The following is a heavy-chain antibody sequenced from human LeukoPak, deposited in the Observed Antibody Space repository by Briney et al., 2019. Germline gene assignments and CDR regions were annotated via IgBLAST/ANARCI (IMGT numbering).Heavy chain of an antibody. V-gene: IGHV3-30-3*01. D-gene: IGHD3-10*01. J-gene: IGHJ4*02. CDR2: ISYDGSNK. CDR3: AKEGLQLVRGVIKNYFDY. Sequence: GRSLRLSCAASGFTFSSYAMHWVRQAPGKGLEWVAVISYDGSNKYYADSVKGRFTISRDNSKNTLYLQMNSLRAEDTAVYYCAKEGLQLVRGVIKNYFDYWGQGTLVTVSS. CDR1: GFTFSSYA.